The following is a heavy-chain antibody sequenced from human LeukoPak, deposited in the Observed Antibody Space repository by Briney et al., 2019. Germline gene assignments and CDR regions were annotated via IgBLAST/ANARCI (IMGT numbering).Heavy chain of an antibody. CDR3: ARILGSGSYYKYNWFDP. V-gene: IGHV4-34*01. D-gene: IGHD3-10*01. Sequence: SETLSLTCAVYGGSYSGCYWSWIRQPPGKGLEWIGEINHSGSTNYNPSLKSRVTISVDTSKNQFSLKLSSVTAADTAVYYCARILGSGSYYKYNWFDPWGQGTLVTVSS. J-gene: IGHJ5*02. CDR1: GGSYSGCY. CDR2: INHSGST.